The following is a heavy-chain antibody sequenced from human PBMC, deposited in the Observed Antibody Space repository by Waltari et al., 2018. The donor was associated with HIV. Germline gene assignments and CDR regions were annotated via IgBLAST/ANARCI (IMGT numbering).Heavy chain of an antibody. J-gene: IGHJ4*02. Sequence: VQLLQSGHELQKPGASVKLSCEVSGYNFLDYGFTWVRQVPGQGLEWPGWSRVTRGQVREARKIQGRATIAADASTTTVYLDLRDLTSADTGVYYWAREAPPSPRDGWKPPLDIWGQGTLVTVS. D-gene: IGHD1-1*01. CDR1: GYNFLDYG. CDR3: AREAPPSPRDGWKPPLDI. V-gene: IGHV1-18*01. CDR2: SRVTRGQV.